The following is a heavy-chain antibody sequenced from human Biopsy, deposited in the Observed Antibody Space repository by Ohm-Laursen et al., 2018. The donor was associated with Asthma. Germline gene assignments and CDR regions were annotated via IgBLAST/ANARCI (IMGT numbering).Heavy chain of an antibody. J-gene: IGHJ6*02. Sequence: ASVKVSCKTSGYTFNSAGITWVRQAPGQGLEWLGWISVYNGNAKVAQKLQDRVTMITDTSTSTAYMELRSLRSDDTAVYFCARAVDYSHYYGIDVWGQGTTVTVS. V-gene: IGHV1-18*01. CDR2: ISVYNGNA. CDR3: ARAVDYSHYYGIDV. CDR1: GYTFNSAG. D-gene: IGHD3-10*01.